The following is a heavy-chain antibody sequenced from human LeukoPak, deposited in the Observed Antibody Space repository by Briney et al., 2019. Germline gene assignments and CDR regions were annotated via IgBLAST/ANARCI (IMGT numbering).Heavy chain of an antibody. V-gene: IGHV4-39*01. D-gene: IGHD6-13*01. Sequence: SETLSLTCTVPGGSISSSSYYWGWLRQPPGKGLEWIGSIYYSGSTYYNPSLESRVTISVDTSKNQFSLKLSSVTAADTAVYYCARHNSSSLVYVDYWGQGTLVTVSS. J-gene: IGHJ4*02. CDR3: ARHNSSSLVYVDY. CDR2: IYYSGST. CDR1: GGSISSSSYY.